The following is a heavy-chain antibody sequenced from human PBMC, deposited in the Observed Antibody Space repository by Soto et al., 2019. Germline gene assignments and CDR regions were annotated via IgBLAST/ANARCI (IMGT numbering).Heavy chain of an antibody. CDR2: IFYSGST. V-gene: IGHV4-39*01. J-gene: IGHJ5*02. CDR1: GGSISSSSYY. Sequence: PSETLSLTCTVSGGSISSSSYYWGWIRQPPGKGLEWIGSIFYSGSTYYHPSLLSRVTISVDTSMNEFSLRLSSVTAADTAVYYCARVPDRWGQGTLVTVSS. D-gene: IGHD2-2*01. CDR3: ARVPDR.